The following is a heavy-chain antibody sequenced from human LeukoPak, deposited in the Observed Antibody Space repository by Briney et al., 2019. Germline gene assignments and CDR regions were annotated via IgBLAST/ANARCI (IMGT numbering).Heavy chain of an antibody. CDR2: IYYSGST. D-gene: IGHD5-24*01. J-gene: IGHJ1*01. CDR1: GGSISSYY. V-gene: IGHV4-59*01. Sequence: PSETLSLTCTVSGGSISSYYWSWIRQPPGEGLEWIGYIYYSGSTNYNPSLKSRVTISVDTSKNQFSLKLSSVTAADTAVYYCARGYRDGYNYYYFQHWGQGTLVTVSS. CDR3: ARGYRDGYNYYYFQH.